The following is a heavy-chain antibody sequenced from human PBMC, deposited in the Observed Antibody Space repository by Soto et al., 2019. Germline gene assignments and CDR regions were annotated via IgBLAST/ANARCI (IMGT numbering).Heavy chain of an antibody. V-gene: IGHV3-30*18. D-gene: IGHD4-17*01. Sequence: GGSLRLSCAASGFTFISYGMHWVRQAPCKGLEWVAVISYDGSNKYYADSVKGRFTISRDNSKNTLYLQMNSLRVEDTAVYYCAKRTVGWYFDLWGRGTLVTVSS. CDR1: GFTFISYG. CDR2: ISYDGSNK. J-gene: IGHJ2*01. CDR3: AKRTVGWYFDL.